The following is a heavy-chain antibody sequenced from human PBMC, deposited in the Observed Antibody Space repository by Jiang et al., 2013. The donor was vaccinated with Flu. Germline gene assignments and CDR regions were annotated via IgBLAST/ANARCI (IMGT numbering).Heavy chain of an antibody. Sequence: ETLSSLRCLLVGPSVVLLELDPPAPREGLEWIGEINHSGSTNYNPSLKSRVTISVDTSKNQFSLKLSSVTAADTAVYYCARQDRVGADPLWGQGTLVTVSS. J-gene: IGHJ4*02. CDR3: ARQDRVGADPL. D-gene: IGHD2-15*01. CDR2: INHSGST. CDR1: VGPSVVL. V-gene: IGHV4-34*01.